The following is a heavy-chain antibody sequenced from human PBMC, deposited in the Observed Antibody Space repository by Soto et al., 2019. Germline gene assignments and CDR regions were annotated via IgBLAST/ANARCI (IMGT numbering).Heavy chain of an antibody. Sequence: EVQLLESGGGLVQPGGSLRLSCAASGFTYSSYAMSWVRQAPGKGLEWVSAISGSGGSTYYADSVKGRFTISRDNSKNTLYLQMNSLRAEDTAVYYCAKSPPGYCSGGSCYPRFDYWGQGTLVPVSS. CDR2: ISGSGGST. CDR3: AKSPPGYCSGGSCYPRFDY. J-gene: IGHJ4*02. D-gene: IGHD2-15*01. CDR1: GFTYSSYA. V-gene: IGHV3-23*01.